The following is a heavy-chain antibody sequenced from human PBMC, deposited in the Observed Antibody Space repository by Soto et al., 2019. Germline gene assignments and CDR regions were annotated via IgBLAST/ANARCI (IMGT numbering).Heavy chain of an antibody. V-gene: IGHV3-23*01. CDR2: ISGSGGST. Sequence: PGGSLRLSCAASGFTFSSYAMSWVRQAPGKGLEWVSAISGSGGSTYYADSVKGRFTISRDNSKNTLYLQMNSLRAEDTAVYYCPKDWPLIVVVTAIPQYFQHWGQGTLVTVTS. D-gene: IGHD2-21*02. CDR3: PKDWPLIVVVTAIPQYFQH. J-gene: IGHJ1*01. CDR1: GFTFSSYA.